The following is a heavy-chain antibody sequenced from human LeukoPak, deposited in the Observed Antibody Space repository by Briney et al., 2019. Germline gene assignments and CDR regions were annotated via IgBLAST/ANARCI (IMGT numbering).Heavy chain of an antibody. CDR3: ARDKSEVEWLGCFDY. CDR1: GFTFSSYA. Sequence: SGGSLRLSCAASGFTFSSYAMSWVRQAPGKGLEWVSAISGSGGSTYYADSVKGRFTTSRDNSKNTLYLQMNSLRAEDTAVYYCARDKSEVEWLGCFDYWGQGTLVTVSS. D-gene: IGHD6-19*01. V-gene: IGHV3-23*01. CDR2: ISGSGGST. J-gene: IGHJ4*02.